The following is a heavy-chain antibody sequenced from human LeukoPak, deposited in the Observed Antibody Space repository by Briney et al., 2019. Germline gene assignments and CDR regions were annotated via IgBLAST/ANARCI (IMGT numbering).Heavy chain of an antibody. CDR1: GFTFSSYA. CDR2: ISGSGYST. CDR3: ARAGPDDGVGYYGSFDY. J-gene: IGHJ4*02. Sequence: GGSLRLSCAASGFTFSSYAMSWVRQAPGKGLEWVSVISGSGYSTYYAESVKGRFTISKDNSKNTLFLQMNSLRAEDTAVYYCARAGPDDGVGYYGSFDYWGQGTLVTVSS. V-gene: IGHV3-23*01. D-gene: IGHD3-22*01.